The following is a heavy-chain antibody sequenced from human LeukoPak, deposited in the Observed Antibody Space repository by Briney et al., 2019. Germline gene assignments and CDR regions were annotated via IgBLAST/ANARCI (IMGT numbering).Heavy chain of an antibody. CDR1: GFTFSDYY. Sequence: GGSLRLSCAASGFTFSDYYMSWIRQAPGKGLEWVSYISSSGSTIYYADSVKGRFTISRDNAKNSLYLQMNSLRAEDTAVYYCARDPGFSLVATSSDDYWGQGTLVTVSS. CDR3: ARDPGFSLVATSSDDY. D-gene: IGHD5-12*01. V-gene: IGHV3-11*01. J-gene: IGHJ4*02. CDR2: ISSSGSTI.